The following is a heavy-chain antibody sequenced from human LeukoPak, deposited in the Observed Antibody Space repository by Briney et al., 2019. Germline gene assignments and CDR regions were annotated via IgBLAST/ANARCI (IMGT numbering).Heavy chain of an antibody. CDR1: GFTVSSNY. Sequence: GGSLRLSCAASGFTVSSNYMSWVRQAPGKGLEWVSVIYSGGSTSYADSVKGRFTISRDNSKNTLYVQMNGLRAEDTAVYYCAKSSGYCSSTSCYSGPSGWFDPWGQGTLVTVSS. J-gene: IGHJ5*02. V-gene: IGHV3-53*01. CDR3: AKSSGYCSSTSCYSGPSGWFDP. CDR2: IYSGGST. D-gene: IGHD2-2*02.